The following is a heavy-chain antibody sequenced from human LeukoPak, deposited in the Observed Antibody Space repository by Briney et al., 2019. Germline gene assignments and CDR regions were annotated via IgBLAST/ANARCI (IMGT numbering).Heavy chain of an antibody. D-gene: IGHD4-17*01. CDR3: ARQGGDNGYYYFDF. J-gene: IGHJ4*02. Sequence: PSETLSFTCSVSGGSIRSSHYYWGWIRQPPGLGLEWIASVYYSGSTYYNPSLRSRVTISIDTSKNQFSLKLTSVTAADTAVFYCARQGGDNGYYYFDFWGQGTLVTVSS. V-gene: IGHV4-39*01. CDR1: GGSIRSSHYY. CDR2: VYYSGST.